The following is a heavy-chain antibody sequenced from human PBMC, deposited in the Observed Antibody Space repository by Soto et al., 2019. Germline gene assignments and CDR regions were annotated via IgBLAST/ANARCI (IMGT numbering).Heavy chain of an antibody. Sequence: SETLSLTCAVYGGSFSGYYWSWIRQPPGKGLEWIGEINHSGSTNYNPSLKSRVTISVDTSKNQFSLKLSSVTAADTAVYYCARRRVGITIFGVVILAPFDYWGQGTLVTVSS. CDR1: GGSFSGYY. V-gene: IGHV4-34*01. CDR3: ARRRVGITIFGVVILAPFDY. J-gene: IGHJ4*02. CDR2: INHSGST. D-gene: IGHD3-3*01.